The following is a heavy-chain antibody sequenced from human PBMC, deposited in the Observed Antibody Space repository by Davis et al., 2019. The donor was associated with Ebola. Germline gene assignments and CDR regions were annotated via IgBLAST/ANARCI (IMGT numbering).Heavy chain of an antibody. D-gene: IGHD1-26*01. J-gene: IGHJ3*02. CDR1: GGPISSYY. CDR3: ARHLFGAGDAFDI. V-gene: IGHV4-59*08. Sequence: MPSETLSLTCTVSGGPISSYYWSWTRQPPGKGLEWIGYIYYSGSTNYNPSLKSRVTISVDTSKNQFSLKLSSVTAADTAVYYCARHLFGAGDAFDIWGQGTMVTVSS. CDR2: IYYSGST.